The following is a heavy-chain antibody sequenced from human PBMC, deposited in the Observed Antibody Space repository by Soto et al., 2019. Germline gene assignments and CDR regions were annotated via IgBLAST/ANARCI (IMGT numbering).Heavy chain of an antibody. CDR2: INAGNGNT. V-gene: IGHV1-3*01. D-gene: IGHD5-12*01. CDR1: GYTFTSYA. Sequence: ASVKVSCKASGYTFTSYAMHWVRQAPGQRLEWMGWINAGNGNTKYSQKFQGRVTITRDTSASTAYMELSSLRSEDTAVYYCARGYSGYDMGFDYWGQGTLVTVSS. CDR3: ARGYSGYDMGFDY. J-gene: IGHJ4*02.